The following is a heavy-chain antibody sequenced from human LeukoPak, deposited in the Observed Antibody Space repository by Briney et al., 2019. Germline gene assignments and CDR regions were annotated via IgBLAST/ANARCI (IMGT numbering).Heavy chain of an antibody. CDR1: GFTFSTYA. V-gene: IGHV3-23*01. CDR3: AKALYGGHDY. J-gene: IGHJ4*02. CDR2: LSGNGNTI. Sequence: PGGSLRLSCAASGFTFSTYAMSWVRQAPGKGLECVSALSGNGNTIYYADSVKGRFTISRDNSKNTLSLQMNSLRAEDTAVYYCAKALYGGHDYWGQGTQVTVSS. D-gene: IGHD4-23*01.